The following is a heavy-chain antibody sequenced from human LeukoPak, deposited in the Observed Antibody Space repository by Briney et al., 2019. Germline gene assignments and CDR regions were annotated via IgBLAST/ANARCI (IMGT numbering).Heavy chain of an antibody. D-gene: IGHD3-16*01. CDR1: GFTFSSYA. Sequence: GGSLRLSCAASGFTFSSYAMHWVRQAPGKGLEWVAVISYDGSNKYYADSVKGRFTISRDNSKNTLYLQMNSLRAEDTAVYYCARDPFGTRPGFDYWGQGTLVTVSS. CDR2: ISYDGSNK. J-gene: IGHJ4*02. V-gene: IGHV3-30*04. CDR3: ARDPFGTRPGFDY.